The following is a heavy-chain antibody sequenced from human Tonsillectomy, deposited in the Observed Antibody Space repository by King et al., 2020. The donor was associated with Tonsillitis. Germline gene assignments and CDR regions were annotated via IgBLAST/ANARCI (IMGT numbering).Heavy chain of an antibody. J-gene: IGHJ4*02. CDR3: ARESTASYTGSYIDY. CDR1: GFTLSDFW. CDR2: IKRDGSQT. Sequence: VQLVESGGGLVQPGGSLRLSCAASGFTLSDFWMTWVRQAPGKGLEWVANIKRDGSQTNYVDSVKGRFTISRDNAKNSLFLQLNSLRAEDTAVYYCARESTASYTGSYIDYWGQGTQVTVSS. V-gene: IGHV3-7*03. D-gene: IGHD1-26*01.